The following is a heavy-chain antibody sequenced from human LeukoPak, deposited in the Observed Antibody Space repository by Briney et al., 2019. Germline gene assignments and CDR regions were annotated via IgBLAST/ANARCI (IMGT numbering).Heavy chain of an antibody. D-gene: IGHD2-2*01. CDR2: INHSGST. CDR3: ARAEYCSSTSCSLDWFDP. CDR1: GGSFSGYY. V-gene: IGHV4-34*01. J-gene: IGHJ5*02. Sequence: SETLSLTCAVYGGSFSGYYWSWIRRPPGKGLEWIGEINHSGSTNYNPSLKSRVTISVDTSKNQFSRKLSSVTAADTAVYYCARAEYCSSTSCSLDWFDPWGQGTLVTVSS.